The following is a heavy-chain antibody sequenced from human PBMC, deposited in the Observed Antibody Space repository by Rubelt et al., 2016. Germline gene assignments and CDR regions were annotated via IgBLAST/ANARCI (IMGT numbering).Heavy chain of an antibody. CDR2: IWYDGSNK. CDR1: GFTFSNYG. J-gene: IGHJ4*02. Sequence: QVQLVESGGGVVQPGRSLRLSCAASGFTFSNYGMHWVRQAPGKGLEWVAVIWYDGSNKYYADSVTGRFTISRDNSKNTLYLQMNSLRAEDTAVYYCATSKAAAGTDWGQGTLVTVSS. CDR3: ATSKAAAGTD. D-gene: IGHD6-13*01. V-gene: IGHV3-33*01.